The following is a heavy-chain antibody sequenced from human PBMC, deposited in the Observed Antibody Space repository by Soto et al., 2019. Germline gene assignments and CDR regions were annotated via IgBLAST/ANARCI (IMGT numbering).Heavy chain of an antibody. CDR1: GFTISNYD. Sequence: EVQLVESGGGLVQPGGSLRLSCAASGFTISNYDMHWVRQVTGKGLEWVSGIDTAGDTYYPDSVRGRFTMSRENAKNSLYLQTNSLRAGDTAVYYCARAVAGTHWFDPWGQGTQVTVSS. V-gene: IGHV3-13*04. CDR3: ARAVAGTHWFDP. J-gene: IGHJ5*02. D-gene: IGHD6-13*01. CDR2: IDTAGDT.